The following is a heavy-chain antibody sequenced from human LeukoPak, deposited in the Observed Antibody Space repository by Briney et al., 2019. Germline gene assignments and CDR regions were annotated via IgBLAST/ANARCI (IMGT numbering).Heavy chain of an antibody. J-gene: IGHJ6*02. V-gene: IGHV4-30-4*01. Sequence: SETLSLTCTVSGGSISSGDYYWSWIRQPPGKGLEWIGYIYYSGSTYYNPSLKSRVTISVDTSKNQFSLKLSSVTAADTAVYYYARFSSYCTNGVCYPPAPDYYYYYGMDVWGQGTTVTVSS. CDR1: GGSISSGDYY. CDR3: ARFSSYCTNGVCYPPAPDYYYYYGMDV. CDR2: IYYSGST. D-gene: IGHD2-8*01.